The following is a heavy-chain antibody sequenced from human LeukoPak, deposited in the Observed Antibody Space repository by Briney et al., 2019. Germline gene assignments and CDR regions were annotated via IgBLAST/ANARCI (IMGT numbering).Heavy chain of an antibody. D-gene: IGHD2-2*01. J-gene: IGHJ6*02. V-gene: IGHV1-2*02. CDR3: ARDPPSTTVYYYGMDV. Sequence: ASVKVSCKASGYTFTGYYMHWVRQAPGQGLEWMGWINPNSGGTNYAQKFQGRVTMTRDTSISTAYMELSRLRSDDTAVYYCARDPPSTTVYYYGMDVWGQGTTVTVSS. CDR1: GYTFTGYY. CDR2: INPNSGGT.